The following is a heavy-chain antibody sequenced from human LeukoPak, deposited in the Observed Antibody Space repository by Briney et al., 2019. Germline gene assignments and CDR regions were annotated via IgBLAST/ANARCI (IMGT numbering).Heavy chain of an antibody. CDR1: GFTFSSYA. Sequence: GALRLSCAASGFTFSSYAMSWVRQAPGKGLEWVSAISGSGGSTYYADSVKGRFTISRDNSKNTLYLQMNSLRAEDTAVYYCVKTPDIVVVTAITGSFDYWGQGTLVTVSS. D-gene: IGHD2-21*02. V-gene: IGHV3-23*01. CDR3: VKTPDIVVVTAITGSFDY. J-gene: IGHJ4*02. CDR2: ISGSGGST.